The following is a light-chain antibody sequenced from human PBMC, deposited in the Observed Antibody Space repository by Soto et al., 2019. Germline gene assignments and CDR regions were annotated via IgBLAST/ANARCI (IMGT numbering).Light chain of an antibody. CDR1: SSDVGGYNY. Sequence: QSVLTQPRSGSGSPGQSVTLSCTGTSSDVGGYNYVSWYQQHPGKAPKLMIYDVSKRPSGVPDRFSGSKSGNTASLTISGLQAEDEADYYCCSYAGSYTLYVFGTGTKVTVL. CDR2: DVS. V-gene: IGLV2-11*01. CDR3: CSYAGSYTLYV. J-gene: IGLJ1*01.